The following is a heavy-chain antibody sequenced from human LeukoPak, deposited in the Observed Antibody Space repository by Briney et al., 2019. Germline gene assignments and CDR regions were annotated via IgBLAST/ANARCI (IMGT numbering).Heavy chain of an antibody. V-gene: IGHV4-38-2*02. D-gene: IGHD3-22*01. CDR3: ARQSISMIVGIGNWFDP. CDR2: IYYSGIT. Sequence: PSETLSLTCTVSGYSISSGYYWGWIRQPPGKGLEWIGSIYYSGITYYNASLKSRVTIFVDTSKNQFSLKLSSVTAADTAVYYCARQSISMIVGIGNWFDPWGQGTLVTVSS. CDR1: GYSISSGYY. J-gene: IGHJ5*02.